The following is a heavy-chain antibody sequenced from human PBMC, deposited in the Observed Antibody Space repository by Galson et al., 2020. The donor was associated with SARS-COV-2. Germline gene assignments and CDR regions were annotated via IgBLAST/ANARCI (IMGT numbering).Heavy chain of an antibody. CDR3: ARGWLELDS. D-gene: IGHD5-12*01. J-gene: IGHJ4*02. Sequence: GESLKISCAASGFTFSDYYMTWIRQAPGKGPEWNSYISKTSNKIYYADSVRGRFTISRDNAKNSLYLQMNSLRADGTAFYFCARGWLELDSWGQGALVTVSS. CDR1: GFTFSDYY. CDR2: ISKTSNKI. V-gene: IGHV3-11*01.